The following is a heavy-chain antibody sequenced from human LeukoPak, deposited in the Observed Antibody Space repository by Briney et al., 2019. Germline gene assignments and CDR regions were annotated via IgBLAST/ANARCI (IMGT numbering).Heavy chain of an antibody. J-gene: IGHJ4*02. CDR2: IYYSGST. CDR3: ARFSSGWHRDY. V-gene: IGHV4-39*01. CDR1: GGSISSSSYY. Sequence: SETPSLTCTVSGGSISSSSYYWGWIRQPPGKGLEWIGSIYYSGSTYYNPSLKSRVTISVDTSKNQFSLKLSFVTAADTAVYYCARFSSGWHRDYWGQGTLVTVSS. D-gene: IGHD6-19*01.